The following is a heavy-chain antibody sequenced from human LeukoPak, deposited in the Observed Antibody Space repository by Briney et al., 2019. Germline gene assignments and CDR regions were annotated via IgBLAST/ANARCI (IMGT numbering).Heavy chain of an antibody. V-gene: IGHV3-23*01. Sequence: GGSLRLSCAASGFTFSSYAMSWVRQAPGKGLEWISAISGSGGSTNYADSVKGRFTISRDNSKNTLYLQMNSLRAEDTAVYYCAKTIVGATTGAFDIWGQGTMVTVSS. CDR1: GFTFSSYA. J-gene: IGHJ3*02. CDR3: AKTIVGATTGAFDI. CDR2: ISGSGGST. D-gene: IGHD1-26*01.